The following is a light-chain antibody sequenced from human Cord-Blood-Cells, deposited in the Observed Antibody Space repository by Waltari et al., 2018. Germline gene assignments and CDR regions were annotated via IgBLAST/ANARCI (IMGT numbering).Light chain of an antibody. CDR1: QSVLYSSNNKNY. CDR2: WAS. V-gene: IGKV4-1*01. Sequence: DIVMTQSPDSLAVSLGERATINCKSSQSVLYSSNNKNYVTWLQQKPGQPPKLLIYWASTRESGVPDRLSGRGTGTDLTLTISSLQAEDVAVYYCQQYYSTPYTFGQGTKLEIK. J-gene: IGKJ2*01. CDR3: QQYYSTPYT.